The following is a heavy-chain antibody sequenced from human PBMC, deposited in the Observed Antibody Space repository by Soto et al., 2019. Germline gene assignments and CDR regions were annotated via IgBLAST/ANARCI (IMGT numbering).Heavy chain of an antibody. V-gene: IGHV3-33*08. CDR2: IWYDGSNK. CDR1: GFSFSNYA. Sequence: GGSLRLSCAASGFSFSNYAMTWVRQAPGKGLEWVAVIWYDGSNKYYADSVKGRFTISRDNSKNTLYLQMNSLRAEDTAVYYCARTGSSSGYYYYGMDVWGQGTTVTVSS. D-gene: IGHD6-6*01. CDR3: ARTGSSSGYYYYGMDV. J-gene: IGHJ6*02.